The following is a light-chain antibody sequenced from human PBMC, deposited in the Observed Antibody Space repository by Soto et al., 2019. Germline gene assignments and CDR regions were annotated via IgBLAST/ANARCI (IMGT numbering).Light chain of an antibody. CDR1: SSDVGVYNY. CDR2: DVS. V-gene: IGLV2-14*03. J-gene: IGLJ2*01. Sequence: QSALTQPASVSGSPGQSITISCTGTSSDVGVYNYVSWYQQHPGKAPKLMIYDVSNRPSGVSNRFSGSKSGNTASLTISGLQAEDEADYYCCSYTSSSTPVVFGGGTKLTVL. CDR3: CSYTSSSTPVV.